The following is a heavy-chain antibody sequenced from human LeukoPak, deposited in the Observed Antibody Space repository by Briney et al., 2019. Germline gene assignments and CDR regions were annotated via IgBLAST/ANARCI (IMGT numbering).Heavy chain of an antibody. CDR2: IWYDGSNK. D-gene: IGHD7-27*01. CDR1: GFTFSSYG. Sequence: GGSLRLSCAASGFTFSSYGMHWVRQAPGKGLGGVAVIWYDGSNKYYADSVKGRFTISRDNSKNTLYLQMNSLRAEDTAVYYCAKDVVWGYPKYYFDYWGQGTLVTVSS. V-gene: IGHV3-33*06. J-gene: IGHJ4*02. CDR3: AKDVVWGYPKYYFDY.